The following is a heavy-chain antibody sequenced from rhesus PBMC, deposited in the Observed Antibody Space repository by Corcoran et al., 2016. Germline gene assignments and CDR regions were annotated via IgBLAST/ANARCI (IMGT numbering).Heavy chain of an antibody. J-gene: IGHJ5-1*01. CDR3: ARGYSYSYRFDV. CDR2: ISGSGRTT. V-gene: IGHV4-173*01. D-gene: IGHD5-12*01. CDR1: GGSISINY. Sequence: QLQLQESGPGLVKPSETLSLTCAVSGGSISINYWSWIRQPSGKGREWIGRISGSGRTTYNNPSLKSRVTISTDTSKNQFSLKLSSVTAADTAVYYCARGYSYSYRFDVWGPGVLVTVSS.